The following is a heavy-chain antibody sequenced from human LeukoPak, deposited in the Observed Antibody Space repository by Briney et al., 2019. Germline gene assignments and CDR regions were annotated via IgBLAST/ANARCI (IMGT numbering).Heavy chain of an antibody. D-gene: IGHD3-22*01. CDR1: GFTFSSYA. CDR2: ISSNGGST. J-gene: IGHJ4*02. V-gene: IGHV3-64*01. CDR3: ARGIDYYDSSGYFR. Sequence: GGALRLSCAASGFTFSSYAMHWVRQAPGKGLECVSAISSNGGSTYYANSVKGRFTISRDNSKNTLYLQMGSLRAEDMAVYYCARGIDYYDSSGYFRWGQGTLVTVSS.